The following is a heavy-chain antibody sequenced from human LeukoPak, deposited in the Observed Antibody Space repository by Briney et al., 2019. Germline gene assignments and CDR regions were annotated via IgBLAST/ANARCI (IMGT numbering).Heavy chain of an antibody. CDR1: GGSFSGYY. V-gene: IGHV4-34*01. D-gene: IGHD6-19*01. J-gene: IGHJ4*02. CDR3: ASSAAGYSSGPSDY. Sequence: PSETLSLTCAVYGGSFSGYYWSWIRQPPGKGLEWIGEINHSGSTNYNPSLKSRVTISVDTSKNQFSLKLSSVTAADTAVYYCASSAAGYSSGPSDYWGQGTLVTVSS. CDR2: INHSGST.